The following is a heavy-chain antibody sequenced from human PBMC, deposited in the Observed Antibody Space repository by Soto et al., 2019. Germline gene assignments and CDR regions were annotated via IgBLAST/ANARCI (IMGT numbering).Heavy chain of an antibody. CDR3: ARDRRETYYYYYAIDV. V-gene: IGHV1-58*02. J-gene: IGHJ6*02. Sequence: GASVKVSCKASGFTFTSSAMQWVRQARGQRLEWIGWIFVGSGNTNYAQKFQGRVTITRDMSTSTAYMELSSLRSEDTAVYYCARDRRETYYYYYAIDVWGQGTTVTVSS. CDR1: GFTFTSSA. CDR2: IFVGSGNT. D-gene: IGHD1-26*01.